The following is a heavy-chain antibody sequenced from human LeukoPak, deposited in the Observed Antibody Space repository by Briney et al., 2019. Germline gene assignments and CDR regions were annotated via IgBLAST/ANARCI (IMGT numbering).Heavy chain of an antibody. J-gene: IGHJ6*02. CDR3: ARDLGYCSSTSCYVSYYYGMDV. CDR1: GYIFTGYY. CDR2: INPNSGGT. Sequence: VASVKVSCKASGYIFTGYYMHWVRQAPGQGLEWMGWINPNSGGTNYAQKFQGRVTMTRDTYTSTAYMELSRLRSDDTAVYYCARDLGYCSSTSCYVSYYYGMDVWGQGTTVTVSS. V-gene: IGHV1-2*02. D-gene: IGHD2-2*01.